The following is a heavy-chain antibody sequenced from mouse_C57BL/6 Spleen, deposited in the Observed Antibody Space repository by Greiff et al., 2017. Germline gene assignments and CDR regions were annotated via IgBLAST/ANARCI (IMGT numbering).Heavy chain of an antibody. Sequence: EVQRVESGEGLVKPGGSLKLSCAASGFTFSSYAMSWVRQTPEKRLEWVAYISSGGDYIYYADTVKGRFTISRDNARNTLYLQMSSLKSEDTAMYYCTRDRIYYDYPRLWDYWGQGTSVTVSS. D-gene: IGHD2-4*01. CDR1: GFTFSSYA. CDR3: TRDRIYYDYPRLWDY. CDR2: ISSGGDYI. J-gene: IGHJ4*01. V-gene: IGHV5-9-1*02.